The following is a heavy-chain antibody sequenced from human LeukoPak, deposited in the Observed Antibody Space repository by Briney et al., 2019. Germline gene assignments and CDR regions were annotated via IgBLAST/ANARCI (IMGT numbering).Heavy chain of an antibody. CDR2: IYYSGST. Sequence: PSETLSLTCTVSGGSISSGGYYWSWIRQHPGKGLEWTGYIYYSGSTYYNPSLKSRVTISVDTSKNQFSLKLSSVTAADTAVYYCARHASYYDSSGYYSFDYWGQGTLVTVSS. CDR1: GGSISSGGYY. V-gene: IGHV4-31*03. J-gene: IGHJ4*02. CDR3: ARHASYYDSSGYYSFDY. D-gene: IGHD3-22*01.